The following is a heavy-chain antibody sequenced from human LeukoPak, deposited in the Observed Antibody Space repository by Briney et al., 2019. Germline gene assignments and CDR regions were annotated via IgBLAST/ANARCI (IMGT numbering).Heavy chain of an antibody. CDR1: GGSISSGSYY. V-gene: IGHV4-61*02. Sequence: SQILSLTCTVSGGSISSGSYYWSWIRQPAGKGLEWIGRIYTSGSTNYNPSLKSRVTISVDTSKNQFSLKLSSVTAADTAVYYCARDRAGGSYVYYYYGMDVWGQGTTVTVSS. CDR3: ARDRAGGSYVYYYYGMDV. D-gene: IGHD1-26*01. J-gene: IGHJ6*02. CDR2: IYTSGST.